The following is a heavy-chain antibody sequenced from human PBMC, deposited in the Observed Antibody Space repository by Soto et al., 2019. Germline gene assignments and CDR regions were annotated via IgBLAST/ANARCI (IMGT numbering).Heavy chain of an antibody. Sequence: PSETLSLTCTVAGGSISSYYWSWIRQPPGKGLEWIGYIYYSGSTNYNPSLKSRVTISVDTSKNQFSLKLSSVTAADTAVYYCARAWGSYFDFWARGILVTVSS. V-gene: IGHV4-59*01. CDR2: IYYSGST. CDR3: ARAWGSYFDF. D-gene: IGHD1-26*01. J-gene: IGHJ4*02. CDR1: GGSISSYY.